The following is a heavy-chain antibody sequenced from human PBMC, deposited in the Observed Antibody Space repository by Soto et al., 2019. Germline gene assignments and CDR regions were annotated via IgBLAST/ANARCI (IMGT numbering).Heavy chain of an antibody. D-gene: IGHD3-22*01. V-gene: IGHV1-8*02. J-gene: IGHJ3*02. Sequence: ASVKVSCKASGYTFTSYAIHWVRQATGQGLEWMGWMNPNSGNTGYAQKFQGRVTMTRNTSISTAYMELSSLRSEDTAVYYCARGPYYYDSSGYYYRNAFDIWGQGTMVTVSS. CDR3: ARGPYYYDSSGYYYRNAFDI. CDR2: MNPNSGNT. CDR1: GYTFTSYA.